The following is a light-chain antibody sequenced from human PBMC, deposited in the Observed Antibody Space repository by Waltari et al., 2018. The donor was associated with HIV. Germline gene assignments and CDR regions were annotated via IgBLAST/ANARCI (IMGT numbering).Light chain of an antibody. V-gene: IGLV3-21*03. CDR3: QVWDVTTDHVV. CDR1: NVGSKR. Sequence: SYILTQSPSVSVAPGKTAKISCWGDNVGSKRLPWYPQKPGQAPLLVIYDDAARPSGIPARFSGSNSGNTATLTSTRVEVGDEADYYCQVWDVTTDHVVFGGGTKLTVL. CDR2: DDA. J-gene: IGLJ3*02.